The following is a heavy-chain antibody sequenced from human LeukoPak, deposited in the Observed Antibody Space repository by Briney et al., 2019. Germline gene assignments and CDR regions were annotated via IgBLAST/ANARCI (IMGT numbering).Heavy chain of an antibody. CDR2: IYWDDDK. CDR1: GFSLSTNGVG. J-gene: IGHJ4*02. CDR3: AHRLTGYNSNWYHGYFDY. Sequence: GPTLVKPAQTLTLTCTFSGFSLSTNGVGVGWIRQPPGEALEWLTLIYWDDDKRYNPSLKSRLTVTKDVSKNQVVLTLTNMDPVDTATYYCAHRLTGYNSNWYHGYFDYWGQGTLVTVSS. V-gene: IGHV2-5*02. D-gene: IGHD6-13*01.